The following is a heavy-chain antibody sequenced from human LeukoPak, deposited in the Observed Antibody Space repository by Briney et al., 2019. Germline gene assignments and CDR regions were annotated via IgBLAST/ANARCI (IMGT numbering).Heavy chain of an antibody. Sequence: TGGSLRLSCAASGFTFSSYAMTWVRQAPGRGLEWVGFIRSKIYGETTEYAASVEGRFAISRDDSKSIAYLQMNSLKTEDTGIYYCTRGSLLYSYFYYMDVWGRGTTVTISS. CDR3: TRGSLLYSYFYYMDV. CDR1: GFTFSSYA. V-gene: IGHV3-49*04. J-gene: IGHJ6*03. CDR2: IRSKIYGETT.